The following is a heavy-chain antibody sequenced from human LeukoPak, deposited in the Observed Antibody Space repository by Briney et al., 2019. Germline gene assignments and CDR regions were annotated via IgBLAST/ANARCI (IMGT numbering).Heavy chain of an antibody. CDR2: IYPGDSDT. D-gene: IGHD3-9*01. Sequence: GESLKISCKGSGYSFTSYWIGWVRQMPGKGLEWMGIIYPGDSDTRYSPSFQGQVTISADKSISTAYLQWSSLKASDTAMYYCARSAENDILTGYAVGWFDPWGQGPLVTVSS. CDR3: ARSAENDILTGYAVGWFDP. J-gene: IGHJ5*02. CDR1: GYSFTSYW. V-gene: IGHV5-51*01.